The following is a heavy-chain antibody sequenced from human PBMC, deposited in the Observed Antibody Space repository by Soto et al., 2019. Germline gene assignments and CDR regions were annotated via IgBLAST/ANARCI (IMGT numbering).Heavy chain of an antibody. V-gene: IGHV3-33*01. Sequence: GGSLRLSCAASGFTFSSYGMHWVRQAPGKGLEWVAVIWYDGSNKYYADSVKGRFTISRDNSKNTLYLQMNSLRAEDTAVYYCASWPYSSSFYYFDYWGQETLVTVSS. CDR1: GFTFSSYG. J-gene: IGHJ4*02. CDR2: IWYDGSNK. D-gene: IGHD6-6*01. CDR3: ASWPYSSSFYYFDY.